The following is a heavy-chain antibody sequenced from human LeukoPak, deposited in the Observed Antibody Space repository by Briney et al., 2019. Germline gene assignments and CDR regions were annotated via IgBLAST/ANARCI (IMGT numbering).Heavy chain of an antibody. Sequence: ASVKVSCKTSGYTFTSYDINWVRQAPGQGLEWMGWMNPNSGNTDYTQKFQGRVTISRNTSITTAYMELSSLRSEDTGVYYCARGPKWTGSYYDFDYWGQGTLVTVSS. D-gene: IGHD1-26*01. CDR1: GYTFTSYD. CDR2: MNPNSGNT. J-gene: IGHJ4*02. CDR3: ARGPKWTGSYYDFDY. V-gene: IGHV1-8*01.